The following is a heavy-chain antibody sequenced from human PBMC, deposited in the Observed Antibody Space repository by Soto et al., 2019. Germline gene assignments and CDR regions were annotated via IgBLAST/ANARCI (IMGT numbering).Heavy chain of an antibody. J-gene: IGHJ6*02. CDR3: AADRPFWIGYYERYYSYGMDA. D-gene: IGHD3-3*01. CDR1: GFTFTSSA. CDR2: IVVGSGNT. Sequence: SVKVSCTASGFTFTSSAVQWVRQARGQRLEWIGWIVVGSGNTNYAQKFQERVTITRDMSTSTAYMELSSLRSEDTAVYYCAADRPFWIGYYERYYSYGMDAWGQGNTVTVSS. V-gene: IGHV1-58*01.